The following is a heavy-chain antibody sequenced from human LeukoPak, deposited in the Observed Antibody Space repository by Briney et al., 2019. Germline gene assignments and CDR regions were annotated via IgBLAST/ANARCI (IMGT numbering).Heavy chain of an antibody. V-gene: IGHV1-69*13. J-gene: IGHJ6*03. Sequence: SVKVSCKASGYTFTGYYMHWVRQAPGQGLEWMGGIIPIFGTANYAQKFQGRVTITADESTSTAYMELSSLRSEDTAVYYCARSPLAYCSSTSCPDRVYYYYYYMDVWGKGTTVTVSS. CDR2: IIPIFGTA. CDR1: GYTFTGYY. CDR3: ARSPLAYCSSTSCPDRVYYYYYYMDV. D-gene: IGHD2-2*01.